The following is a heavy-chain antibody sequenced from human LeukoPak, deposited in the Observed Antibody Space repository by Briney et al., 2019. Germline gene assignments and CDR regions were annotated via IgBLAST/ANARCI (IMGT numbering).Heavy chain of an antibody. CDR3: ARDPSNSSGWRAWGDY. D-gene: IGHD6-25*01. J-gene: IGHJ4*02. V-gene: IGHV1-18*04. CDR1: GYTFTNHG. CDR2: ISAYNGDT. Sequence: ASVKVSCKASGYTFTNHGINWVRQAPGHGLEWMGWISAYNGDTKYAQKFQGRVTMTTDTSTTTAYMELRSLRSDDTAVYYCARDPSNSSGWRAWGDYWGQGILVTVSS.